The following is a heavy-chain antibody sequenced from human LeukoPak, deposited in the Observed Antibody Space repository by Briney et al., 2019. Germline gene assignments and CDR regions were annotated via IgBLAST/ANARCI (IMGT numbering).Heavy chain of an antibody. V-gene: IGHV1-8*01. CDR3: AVHLPGDYLDP. CDR1: GYTFSIYD. J-gene: IGHJ5*02. CDR2: MNPDSGNT. Sequence: ASVKVSCKASGYTFSIYDINWVRQAAGQGLEWMGWMNPDSGNTDFAQKFQGRVTMTRNTSISTAYMELSSLTSEDTAVYYCAVHLPGDYLDPWGQGTLVTVSS. D-gene: IGHD4-17*01.